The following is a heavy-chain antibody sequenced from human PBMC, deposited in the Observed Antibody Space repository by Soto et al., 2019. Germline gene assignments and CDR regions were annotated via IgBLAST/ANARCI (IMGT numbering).Heavy chain of an antibody. Sequence: SETLSLTCTVSGGSISSYYWSWIRQPPGKGLEWIGYIYYSGSTNYNPSLKSRVTISVDTSKNQFSLKLSSVTAADTAVYYCARYVAGYYYYMDVWGKGTTVTVSS. V-gene: IGHV4-59*08. CDR3: ARYVAGYYYYMDV. J-gene: IGHJ6*03. D-gene: IGHD6-19*01. CDR1: GGSISSYY. CDR2: IYYSGST.